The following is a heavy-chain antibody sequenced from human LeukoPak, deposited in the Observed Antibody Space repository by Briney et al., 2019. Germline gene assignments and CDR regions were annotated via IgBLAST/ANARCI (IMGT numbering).Heavy chain of an antibody. CDR2: ISSSGSTI. V-gene: IGHV3-11*01. J-gene: IGHJ6*02. D-gene: IGHD6-19*01. Sequence: GGSLRLSCAASGFTFSDYYMSWIRQAPGKGLEWVSYISSSGSTIYYADSVKGRFTISRDNAKNSLYLQMNSLRAEDTAVYYCAGHIAVAGTLYYGMDVRGQGTTVTVSS. CDR3: AGHIAVAGTLYYGMDV. CDR1: GFTFSDYY.